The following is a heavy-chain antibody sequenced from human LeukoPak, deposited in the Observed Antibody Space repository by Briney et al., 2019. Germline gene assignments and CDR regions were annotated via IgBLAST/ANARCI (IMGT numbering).Heavy chain of an antibody. CDR1: GIRFSNYA. Sequence: GGSLRLSCAASGIRFSNYAMSWVRQAPGKGLEWVSGISGSGHSTDYADSVTGRFTISRDNSKNTLSLQMDTLRAEDTALYYCAKVRAGSGSALSSWYFDLWGRGTLVTVSS. V-gene: IGHV3-23*01. CDR3: AKVRAGSGSALSSWYFDL. J-gene: IGHJ2*01. CDR2: ISGSGHST. D-gene: IGHD3-10*01.